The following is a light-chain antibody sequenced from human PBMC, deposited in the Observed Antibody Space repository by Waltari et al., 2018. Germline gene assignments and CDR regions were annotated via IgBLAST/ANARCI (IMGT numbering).Light chain of an antibody. CDR2: EVS. Sequence: QSALTQPASVSGSPGQAITISCTGTSSDIGRYNYVSWYQQNPGKAPKLVSSEVSNRPSGVSNRFSGSKSGNTASLTISGLQAEDGAHYYCSSYTNSGNVVFGGGTKLTVL. CDR1: SSDIGRYNY. V-gene: IGLV2-14*01. J-gene: IGLJ2*01. CDR3: SSYTNSGNVV.